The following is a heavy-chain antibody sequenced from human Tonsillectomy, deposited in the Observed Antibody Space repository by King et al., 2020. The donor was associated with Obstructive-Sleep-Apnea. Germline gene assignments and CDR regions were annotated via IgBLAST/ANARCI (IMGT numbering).Heavy chain of an antibody. J-gene: IGHJ4*02. CDR1: GFTFSSYA. D-gene: IGHD2/OR15-2a*01. V-gene: IGHV3-23*04. CDR2: ISGRGGST. Sequence: DVQLVESGGGLVQPGGSLRLSCAASGFTFSSYAMSWVRQAPGKGLEWVSAISGRGGSTFYADSVKGRFTISRDNSKKTLYLQMNSLRAEDTAVYYCAKDLIVTGHFDYWGQGTLVTVSS. CDR3: AKDLIVTGHFDY.